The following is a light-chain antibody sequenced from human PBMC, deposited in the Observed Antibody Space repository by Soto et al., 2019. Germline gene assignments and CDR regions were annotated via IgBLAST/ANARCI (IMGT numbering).Light chain of an antibody. V-gene: IGKV3-20*01. CDR3: HHFGSAPLAFS. CDR2: GAS. J-gene: IGKJ2*03. CDR1: QSVSTSY. Sequence: ESMLTQSPGTLSLSPGERATLSCSASQSVSTSYLDWYQQKPGQALRLLIYGASIRAAGIPDRFSGSGSGTDFTLTISRLEPEDFAGYYCHHFGSAPLAFSLGQGTKLEI.